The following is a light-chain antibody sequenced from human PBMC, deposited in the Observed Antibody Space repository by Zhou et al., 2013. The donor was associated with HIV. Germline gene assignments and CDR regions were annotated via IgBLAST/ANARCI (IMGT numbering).Light chain of an antibody. CDR3: QQANSFPWT. CDR1: QVISNW. Sequence: DIQMTQSPSTLSASLGDRVTITCRASQVISNWLAWYQQKPGKAPKLLIYAASSLQSGVPSRFSGSGSGTDFTLTISSLQPEDFATYYCQQANSFPWTFGQGTKVEIK. CDR2: AAS. J-gene: IGKJ1*01. V-gene: IGKV1-12*02.